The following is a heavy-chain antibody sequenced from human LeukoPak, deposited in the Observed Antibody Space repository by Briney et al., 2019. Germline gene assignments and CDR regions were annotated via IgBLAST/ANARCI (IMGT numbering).Heavy chain of an antibody. J-gene: IGHJ4*02. V-gene: IGHV1-18*01. D-gene: IGHD4-17*01. CDR1: GGTFSSYA. Sequence: VASVKVSCKASGGTFSSYAISWVRQAPGQGLEWMGWISAYNGNTNYAQKLQGRVTMTTDTSTSTAYMELRSLRSDDTAVYYCARPDYGDLYYFDYWGQGTLVTVSS. CDR3: ARPDYGDLYYFDY. CDR2: ISAYNGNT.